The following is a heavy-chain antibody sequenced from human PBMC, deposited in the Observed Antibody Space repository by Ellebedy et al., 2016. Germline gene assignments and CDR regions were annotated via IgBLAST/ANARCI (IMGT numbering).Heavy chain of an antibody. CDR3: ATRNRPSMIVEPTHGAYYGMDV. V-gene: IGHV1-69*13. CDR2: IIPIFGTA. CDR1: GYTFTSYY. J-gene: IGHJ6*02. Sequence: ASVKVSCKASGYTFTSYYMHWVRQAPGQGLEWKGGIIPIFGTANYAQKFQGRVTITADESTSTAYMELSSLRSEDTAGYYCATRNRPSMIVEPTHGAYYGMDVWGQGTTVTVSS. D-gene: IGHD3-22*01.